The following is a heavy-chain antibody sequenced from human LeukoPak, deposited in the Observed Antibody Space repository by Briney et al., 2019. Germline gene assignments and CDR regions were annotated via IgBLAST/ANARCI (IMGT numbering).Heavy chain of an antibody. CDR1: GGSISCFY. CDR3: AREYGDLDY. J-gene: IGHJ4*02. CDR2: IYPSGGT. Sequence: SETLSLTCTVAGGSISCFYWSWIRQPAGKGLEWIGRIYPSGGTNYNPSLKSRVTMSTDTSKNQFSLKLRSVTAADTAVYYCAREYGDLDYWGQGTLVTVSS. V-gene: IGHV4-4*07. D-gene: IGHD2-21*01.